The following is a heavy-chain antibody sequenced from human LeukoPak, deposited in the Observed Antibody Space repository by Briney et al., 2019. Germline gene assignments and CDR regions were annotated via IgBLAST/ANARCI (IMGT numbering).Heavy chain of an antibody. V-gene: IGHV1-18*01. J-gene: IGHJ6*03. CDR1: GYTFTSYG. CDR2: ISAYNGNT. D-gene: IGHD4-17*01. Sequence: GASVKVSCKASGYTFTSYGISWVRQAPGQGLEWMGWISAYNGNTNYAQKLQGRVTMTTDTSTSTAYMELRSLRSEDTAVYYCATEVGRCYGVNYYYYMDVWGKGTTVTVSS. CDR3: ATEVGRCYGVNYYYYMDV.